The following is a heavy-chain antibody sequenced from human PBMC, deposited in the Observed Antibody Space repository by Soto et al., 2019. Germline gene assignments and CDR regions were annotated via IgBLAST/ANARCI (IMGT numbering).Heavy chain of an antibody. V-gene: IGHV6-1*01. Sequence: SQTLALPCAISGDSVSSNSSACNFIRQSPSRGLEWLGRTYYRSKWYNDYAVSVKSRITINPDTSKNQFSLQLNSVTPEDTAVYYCARDERLIAVAGMYGMDVWGQGTTVTVSS. CDR1: GDSVSSNSSA. CDR3: ARDERLIAVAGMYGMDV. J-gene: IGHJ6*02. D-gene: IGHD6-19*01. CDR2: TYYRSKWYN.